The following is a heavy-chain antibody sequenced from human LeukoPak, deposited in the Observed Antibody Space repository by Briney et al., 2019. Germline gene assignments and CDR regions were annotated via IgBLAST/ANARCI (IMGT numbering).Heavy chain of an antibody. Sequence: GGSLRLSCAASGFTFSSYSMNWVRRAPGKGLEWVSSISSSSSYIYYADSVKGRFTISRDNAKNSLYLQMNSLRAEDTAVYYCASGFTGTFTDYWGQGTLVTVSS. D-gene: IGHD1-1*01. CDR3: ASGFTGTFTDY. V-gene: IGHV3-21*01. CDR1: GFTFSSYS. CDR2: ISSSSSYI. J-gene: IGHJ4*02.